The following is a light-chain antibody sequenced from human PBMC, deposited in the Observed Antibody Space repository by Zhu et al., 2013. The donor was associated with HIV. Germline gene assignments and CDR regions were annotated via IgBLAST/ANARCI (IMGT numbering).Light chain of an antibody. CDR3: HQCDSAPLAT. Sequence: EIVLTQSPVTLSLSPGERATLSCRASQSMSRNFLAWYQKKPGQAPRLLFNGASERAGGVPDRFSGSGSGTEYTLTISRLEPEDFAVYYCHQCDSAPLATFGGGTRVEIK. V-gene: IGKV3-20*01. CDR2: GAS. J-gene: IGKJ4*01. CDR1: QSMSRNF.